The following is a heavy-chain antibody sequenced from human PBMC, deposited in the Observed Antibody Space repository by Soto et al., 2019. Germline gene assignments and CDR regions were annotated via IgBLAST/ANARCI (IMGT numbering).Heavy chain of an antibody. CDR1: GGSVSSENHY. J-gene: IGHJ6*01. Sequence: PSETLSLTCTVCGGSVSSENHYWSWVRQTPGKGLKWIAYIYYTGSTNSNPALSGRVTMSVDTSSGRVSLRRSSVYRADTAVYSSATVQYDCRSGSYYYGIEVWEQGTRVT. V-gene: IGHV4-61*01. CDR2: IYYTGST. D-gene: IGHD3-3*01. CDR3: ATVQYDCRSGSYYYGIEV.